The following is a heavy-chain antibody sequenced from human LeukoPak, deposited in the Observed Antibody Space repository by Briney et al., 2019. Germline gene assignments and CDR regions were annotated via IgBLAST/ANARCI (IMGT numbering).Heavy chain of an antibody. V-gene: IGHV3-7*01. CDR1: GFTFSSYG. D-gene: IGHD6-19*01. CDR3: ARVITYSSGWLYYFDY. J-gene: IGHJ4*02. CDR2: IKQDGSEK. Sequence: GRSLRLSCAASGFTFSSYGMHWVRQAPGKGLEWVANIKQDGSEKYYVDSVKGRFTISRDNAKNSLYLQMNSLRAEDTAVYYCARVITYSSGWLYYFDYWGQGTLVTVSS.